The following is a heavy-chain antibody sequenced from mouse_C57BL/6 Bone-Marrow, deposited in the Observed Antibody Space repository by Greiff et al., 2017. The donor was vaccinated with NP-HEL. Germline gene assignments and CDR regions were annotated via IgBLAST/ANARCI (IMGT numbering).Heavy chain of an antibody. CDR1: GYTFTGYW. V-gene: IGHV1-9*01. Sequence: VQLKQSGAELMKPGASVKLSCKATGYTFTGYWIEWVKQRPGHGLEWIGEILPGSGSTNYNEKFKGKATFTADTSTNTAYMQISSLTTEDSAIYSFARDGYSNYYFDYWGQGTTLTVSS. CDR2: ILPGSGST. D-gene: IGHD2-5*01. J-gene: IGHJ2*01. CDR3: ARDGYSNYYFDY.